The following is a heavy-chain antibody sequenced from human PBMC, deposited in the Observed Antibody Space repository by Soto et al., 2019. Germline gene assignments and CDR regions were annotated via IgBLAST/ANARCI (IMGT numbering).Heavy chain of an antibody. J-gene: IGHJ4*02. D-gene: IGHD3-9*01. Sequence: PSETLSLTCTVSGDSLSSGGHYWRWIRQHPGKGLEWIGHIYDSVNTYYSPSLRSRVTISADMSKNQFSLNLRSATAADTAVYYCARVDHRGYFAILTDYWGQGTLVTVSS. CDR2: IYDSVNT. V-gene: IGHV4-31*03. CDR1: GDSLSSGGHY. CDR3: ARVDHRGYFAILTDY.